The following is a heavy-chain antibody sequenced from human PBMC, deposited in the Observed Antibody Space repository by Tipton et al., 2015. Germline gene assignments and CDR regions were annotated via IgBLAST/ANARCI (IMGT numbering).Heavy chain of an antibody. Sequence: TLSLTCSVSGGSVTSNNYFWSWIRQPPGKGLEWIGYIFHSGSTSYNPSLRSRVFISIDTSKNQFPLKLNSVTAADTAVYYCARGGAGYYYDSVGYLSWGQGTLVTVSS. CDR1: GGSVTSNNYF. D-gene: IGHD3-22*01. V-gene: IGHV4-61*01. J-gene: IGHJ5*02. CDR3: ARGGAGYYYDSVGYLS. CDR2: IFHSGST.